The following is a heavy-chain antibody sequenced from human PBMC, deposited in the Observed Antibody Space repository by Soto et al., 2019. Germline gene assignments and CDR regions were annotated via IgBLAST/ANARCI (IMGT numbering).Heavy chain of an antibody. V-gene: IGHV4-59*01. Sequence: QVQLQESGPGLVKPSETLSLTCTVSGGSISSYYWSWIRQPPGKGLEWIGYIYYSGSTNYNPSLKSRVNTSVDTAKNQFSLKLSSVTAADTAVYYCARAWGYYFDYWGQGTLVTVSS. CDR3: ARAWGYYFDY. CDR1: GGSISSYY. CDR2: IYYSGST. J-gene: IGHJ4*02. D-gene: IGHD3-16*01.